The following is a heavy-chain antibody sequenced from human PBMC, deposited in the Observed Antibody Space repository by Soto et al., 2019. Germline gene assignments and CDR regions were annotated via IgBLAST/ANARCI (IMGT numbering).Heavy chain of an antibody. V-gene: IGHV1-3*01. CDR2: INAGNGNT. Sequence: GASVKVSCKASGYTFTSYAMHWVRQAPGQRLEWMGWINAGNGNTKYSQKFQGRVTITRDTSASTAYMELSSLRSEDTAVYYCARGLNSSYFDYWGQGTLVIVSS. D-gene: IGHD1-7*01. CDR3: ARGLNSSYFDY. J-gene: IGHJ4*02. CDR1: GYTFTSYA.